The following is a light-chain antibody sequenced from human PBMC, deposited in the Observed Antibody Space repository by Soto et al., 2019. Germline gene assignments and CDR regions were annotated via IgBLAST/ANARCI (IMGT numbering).Light chain of an antibody. Sequence: DIQMTQSPSSLSASLGARASITGRASQSIGTDLNWYQQKPGKAPKLLISGASTLQGGVPSRFSGSVSGTEFTLTISSLQPGDLATYFCQQTYSTPWTFAQGTKVDIK. J-gene: IGKJ1*01. V-gene: IGKV1-39*01. CDR2: GAS. CDR1: QSIGTD. CDR3: QQTYSTPWT.